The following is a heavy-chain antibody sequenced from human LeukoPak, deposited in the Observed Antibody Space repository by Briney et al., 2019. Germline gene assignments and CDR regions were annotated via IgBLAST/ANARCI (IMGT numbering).Heavy chain of an antibody. CDR2: IYSGGST. CDR3: ARARGYSGYESKWYYYGMDV. D-gene: IGHD5-12*01. Sequence: GGSLRLSCAASGFTVSSNYMSWVRQAPGKGLEWVSVIYSGGSTYYADSVKGRFTISRDNSKNTLYVQMNSLRAEDTAVYYCARARGYSGYESKWYYYGMDVWGQGTTVTVSS. V-gene: IGHV3-53*01. CDR1: GFTVSSNY. J-gene: IGHJ6*02.